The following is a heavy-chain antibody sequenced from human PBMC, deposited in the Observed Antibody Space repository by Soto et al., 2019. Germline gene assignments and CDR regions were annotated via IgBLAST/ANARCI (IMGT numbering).Heavy chain of an antibody. CDR1: GFTFSSYA. Sequence: PGGSLRLSCAASGFTFSSYAMSWVRQAPGKGLEWVSAISGSGGSTYYADSVKGRFTISRDNSKNTLYLQMNSLRAEDTAVYYCAKVRFLEWLLPTGGYFDSWGQGTLVTVSS. D-gene: IGHD3-3*01. J-gene: IGHJ4*02. V-gene: IGHV3-23*01. CDR2: ISGSGGST. CDR3: AKVRFLEWLLPTGGYFDS.